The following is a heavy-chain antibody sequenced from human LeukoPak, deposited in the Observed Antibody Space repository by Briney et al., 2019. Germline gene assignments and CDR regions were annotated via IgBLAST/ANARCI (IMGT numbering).Heavy chain of an antibody. V-gene: IGHV4-39*02. CDR1: GVSVTSGTFY. CDR3: SRHSGSGSLSRPFDP. Sequence: SETLSLTCTVSGVSVTSGTFYWAWLRQPPGKGLEWIATVYYTGSTYYNPSLKSRVTISMDTSKNHFSLQLRSVVAPATAVYYCSRHSGSGSLSRPFDPWGQGTLVTVSS. J-gene: IGHJ5*02. D-gene: IGHD3-10*01. CDR2: VYYTGST.